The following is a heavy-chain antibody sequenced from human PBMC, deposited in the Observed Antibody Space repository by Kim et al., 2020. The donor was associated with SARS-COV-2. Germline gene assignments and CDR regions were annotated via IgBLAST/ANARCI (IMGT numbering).Heavy chain of an antibody. CDR2: K. J-gene: IGHJ4*02. D-gene: IGHD6-13*01. CDR3: ARGAAAGYYFDY. V-gene: IGHV3-33*01. Sequence: KYYDDSVKGRLTSSRDNSKNTLYLQMNSLRAEETAVYYCARGAAAGYYFDYWGQGTLVTVSS.